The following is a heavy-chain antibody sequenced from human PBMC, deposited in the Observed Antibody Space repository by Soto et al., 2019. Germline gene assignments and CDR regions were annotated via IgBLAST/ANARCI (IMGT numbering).Heavy chain of an antibody. CDR2: IKQDGSET. CDR3: ARDGSSWYTYFQYYMDV. CDR1: GFTFSSYY. Sequence: GGSLRLSCAASGFTFSSYYMSWVRQAPGKGLEWVANIKQDGSETYYVDSVKGRFTISRDNAKNSLYLQMNSLSAEDTAVYYCARDGSSWYTYFQYYMDVWGKGTTVTVSS. J-gene: IGHJ6*03. D-gene: IGHD6-13*01. V-gene: IGHV3-7*01.